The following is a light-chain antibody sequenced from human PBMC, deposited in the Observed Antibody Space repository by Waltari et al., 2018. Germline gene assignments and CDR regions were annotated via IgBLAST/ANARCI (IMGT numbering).Light chain of an antibody. CDR1: ILRSNF. J-gene: IGLJ1*01. CDR2: GQN. V-gene: IGLV3-19*01. CDR3: NCRDTSGNHYV. Sequence: SSEVTQDPSVSVALGQTVRITCQGDILRSNFASWYQQMPGQAPILVIYGQNARPSAIPDRFSGSASGDTASLTITGVQAEDEADYYCNCRDTSGNHYVFGPGTKVTVL.